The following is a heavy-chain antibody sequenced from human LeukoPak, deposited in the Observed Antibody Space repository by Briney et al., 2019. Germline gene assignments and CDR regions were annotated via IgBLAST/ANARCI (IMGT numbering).Heavy chain of an antibody. V-gene: IGHV3-7*01. J-gene: IGHJ5*02. Sequence: PGGSLRLSCAASGFTFSSYWMSWVRQAPGKGLEWVANIKQDGSEKYYVDSVKGRFTISRDNAKNSLYLQMNSLRAEDTAVYYCARDLAYCGGDCLGWFDPWGQGTLVTVSS. CDR3: ARDLAYCGGDCLGWFDP. CDR1: GFTFSSYW. CDR2: IKQDGSEK. D-gene: IGHD2-21*02.